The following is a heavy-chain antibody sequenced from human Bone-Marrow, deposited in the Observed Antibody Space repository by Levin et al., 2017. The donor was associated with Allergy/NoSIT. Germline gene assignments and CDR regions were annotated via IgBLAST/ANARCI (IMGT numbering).Heavy chain of an antibody. Sequence: ETLSLTCAASGFTFSNARMSWVRQAPGKGLEWVGRIKSEPDGGTTDYAAPVKGRFTISRDDSKDMLYLQMNSLKTEDAAMYYCTAGIPTFWSGYYTGYYYYMDVWGKGTTVTVSS. J-gene: IGHJ6*03. CDR3: TAGIPTFWSGYYTGYYYYMDV. CDR2: IKSEPDGGTT. V-gene: IGHV3-15*01. D-gene: IGHD3-3*01. CDR1: GFTFSNAR.